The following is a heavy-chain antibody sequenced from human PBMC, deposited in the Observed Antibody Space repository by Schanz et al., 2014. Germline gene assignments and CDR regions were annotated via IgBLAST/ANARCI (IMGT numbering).Heavy chain of an antibody. V-gene: IGHV1-46*01. J-gene: IGHJ3*02. D-gene: IGHD5-18*01. CDR2: INPSGGST. Sequence: QVHLVQSEAEVKKPGASVKVSCKASGYTFTSYGISWVRQAPGQGLEWMGIINPSGGSTRYGQKFQGRITVTTDTSTSTVYLELSSLRSDDTALYYCTRGGYSYALSAFDIWGQGTMXTVSS. CDR1: GYTFTSYG. CDR3: TRGGYSYALSAFDI.